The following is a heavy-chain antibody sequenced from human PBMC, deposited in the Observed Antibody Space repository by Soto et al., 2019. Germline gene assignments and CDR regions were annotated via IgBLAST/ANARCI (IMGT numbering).Heavy chain of an antibody. J-gene: IGHJ4*02. D-gene: IGHD3-3*01. CDR3: ARVLRFLEWPHRGVYFDY. CDR2: IYYSGST. CDR1: GGSISSGDYY. Sequence: SLTCTVSGGSISSGDYYWSWIRQPPGKGLGWIGYIYYSGSTYYNPSLKSRVTISVDTSKSQFSLKLSSVTAADTAVYYCARVLRFLEWPHRGVYFDYWGQGTLVTVSS. V-gene: IGHV4-30-4*01.